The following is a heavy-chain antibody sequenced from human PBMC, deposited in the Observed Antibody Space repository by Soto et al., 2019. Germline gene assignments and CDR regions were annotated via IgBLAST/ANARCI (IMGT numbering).Heavy chain of an antibody. CDR2: ISHSGST. Sequence: QVQLQESGPGLVKASQTLSLTCNVSGGSVSSGDYYWSWIRQPPGKGLEWIGYISHSGSTYSNPSLQGRLAMSIAPSTNQSSLQLRSVTAADTAVYFSVRDRLAVAAGDAWGPGTLVTVSS. CDR1: GGSVSSGDYY. CDR3: VRDRLAVAAGDA. V-gene: IGHV4-30-4*01. J-gene: IGHJ5*02. D-gene: IGHD6-19*01.